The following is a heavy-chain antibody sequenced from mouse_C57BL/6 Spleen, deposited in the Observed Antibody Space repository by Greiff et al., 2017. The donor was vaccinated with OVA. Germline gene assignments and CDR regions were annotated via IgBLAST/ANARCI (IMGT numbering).Heavy chain of an antibody. Sequence: EVKLVESGGDLVKPGGSLKLSCAASGFTFSSYGMSWVRQTPDKRLEWVATISSGGSYTYYPDSVKGRFTISRDNAKKTLYLQMSSLKSEDTALYYCARGDSNYDYWGQGTTLTVSS. J-gene: IGHJ2*01. CDR3: ARGDSNYDY. D-gene: IGHD2-5*01. CDR2: ISSGGSYT. V-gene: IGHV5-6*02. CDR1: GFTFSSYG.